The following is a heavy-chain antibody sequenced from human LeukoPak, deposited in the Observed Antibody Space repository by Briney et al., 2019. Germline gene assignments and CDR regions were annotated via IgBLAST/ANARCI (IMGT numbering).Heavy chain of an antibody. CDR1: GFTFSTYA. Sequence: AGGYLRLSCAASGFTFSTYAMSWVRQAPGKGLEWVSTISRSGTSTDYADSVKGRFTISRDNSENTLYLQMNSLRAEDTALYYCAKDIHGDYGGVDYWGQGTLVTVSS. CDR3: AKDIHGDYGGVDY. CDR2: ISRSGTST. J-gene: IGHJ4*02. D-gene: IGHD4-17*01. V-gene: IGHV3-23*01.